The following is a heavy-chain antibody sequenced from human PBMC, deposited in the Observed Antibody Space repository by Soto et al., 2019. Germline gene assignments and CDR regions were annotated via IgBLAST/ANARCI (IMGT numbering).Heavy chain of an antibody. Sequence: PSETLSLTCTVSGDSITSSSHYWGWIRQPPGKGLEWIGSIYYSGTTHYNPSLKSRVIITGDSPKNQFSLKVNSVTAADTAVYYCAIQIASSWDSFHYRGQAALGTVSS. CDR3: AIQIASSWDSFHY. CDR1: GDSITSSSHY. J-gene: IGHJ4*02. V-gene: IGHV4-39*01. CDR2: IYYSGTT. D-gene: IGHD6-13*01.